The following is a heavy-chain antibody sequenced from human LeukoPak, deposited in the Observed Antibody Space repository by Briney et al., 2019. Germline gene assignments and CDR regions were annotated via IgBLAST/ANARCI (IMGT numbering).Heavy chain of an antibody. V-gene: IGHV3-30*03. CDR2: ISYDGSKK. CDR1: GFTFDDYA. CDR3: AAQADDFDI. Sequence: GGSLRLSCAASGFTFDDYAMHWVRQAPGKGLEWVAVISYDGSKKYYADSVKGRLTISRDNSKNTLYLQMNSLRDEDTAVYYCAAQADDFDIWGQGTMVTVSS. J-gene: IGHJ3*02.